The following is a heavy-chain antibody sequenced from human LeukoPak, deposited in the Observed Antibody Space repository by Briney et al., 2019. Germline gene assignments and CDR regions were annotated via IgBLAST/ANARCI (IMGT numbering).Heavy chain of an antibody. D-gene: IGHD5-12*01. CDR2: IYHSGIT. CDR1: GYSISSGYY. Sequence: SETLSLTCTVSGYSISSGYYWGWIRQPPGKGLEWIGSIYHSGITCYNPSPKSRVTISVDTSKNQFSLKLSSVTAADTAVYYCAGYSGYDTFDYWGQGTLVTVSS. V-gene: IGHV4-38-2*02. J-gene: IGHJ4*02. CDR3: AGYSGYDTFDY.